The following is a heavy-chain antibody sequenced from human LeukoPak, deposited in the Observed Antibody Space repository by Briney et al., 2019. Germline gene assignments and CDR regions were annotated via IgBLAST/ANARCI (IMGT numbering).Heavy chain of an antibody. Sequence: GGSLRLSCAASRFTFSSYAMSWVRQPPGKGLEWVSAISGSGGSTYYADSVKRRFTISRDKSKNTLYLQMNSLRAEATAVYYCAKVGGGYQLLYDYFDYWGQGTMVTVSS. D-gene: IGHD2-2*02. CDR1: RFTFSSYA. V-gene: IGHV3-23*01. CDR3: AKVGGGYQLLYDYFDY. CDR2: ISGSGGST. J-gene: IGHJ4*02.